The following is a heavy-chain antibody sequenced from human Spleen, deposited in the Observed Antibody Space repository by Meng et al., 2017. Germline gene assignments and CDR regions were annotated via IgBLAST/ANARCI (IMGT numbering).Heavy chain of an antibody. V-gene: IGHV1-2*06. Sequence: QLVQSGAEVKKPGSSVKVSCKASGYTFPDYWLHWVRRAPGQGLEWMGRINPKSGDTHYAQRFQGRVTMTGDTSISTAYMELSGLRSDDTAVYYCARDEDISAAGYLLGDFWGQGTLVTVSS. CDR3: ARDEDISAAGYLLGDF. CDR1: GYTFPDYW. J-gene: IGHJ4*02. D-gene: IGHD6-13*01. CDR2: INPKSGDT.